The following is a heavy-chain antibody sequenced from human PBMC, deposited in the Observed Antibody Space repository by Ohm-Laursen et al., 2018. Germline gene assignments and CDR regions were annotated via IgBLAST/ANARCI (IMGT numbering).Heavy chain of an antibody. Sequence: SLRLSCSASGFTFSNFWMSWVRQAPGKGLEWVANIKQDGSEKYYVDSVKGRFTISRDNAKNSLYLQMNSLRAEDTAVYYCARLNHNDAFDIWGQGTMVTVSS. V-gene: IGHV3-7*03. CDR3: ARLNHNDAFDI. CDR2: IKQDGSEK. CDR1: GFTFSNFW. J-gene: IGHJ3*02.